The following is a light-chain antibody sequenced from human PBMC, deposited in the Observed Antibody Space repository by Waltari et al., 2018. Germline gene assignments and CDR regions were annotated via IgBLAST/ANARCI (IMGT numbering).Light chain of an antibody. J-gene: IGLJ2*01. V-gene: IGLV6-57*04. CDR2: DAI. CDR1: GGFITRSY. Sequence: FILTQPLSVSESPGKTVTISCTRIGGFITRSYVQWYQQRPGSVPRLVIYDAIQRASGVPDRFSGSIDSSSNSASLTISGLQTEDEADYYCHSFDLNNVVFGGGTKLTVL. CDR3: HSFDLNNVV.